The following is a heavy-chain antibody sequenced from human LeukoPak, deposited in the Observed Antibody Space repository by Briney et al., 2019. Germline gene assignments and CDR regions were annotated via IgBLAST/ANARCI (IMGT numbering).Heavy chain of an antibody. J-gene: IGHJ4*02. Sequence: PSQTLSLTCTVSGGSISSVIHYWSWIRQPAGKGLEWIGRIYTSGKYNYNPSLKSRVTISVDTAKNQFSLKLSSVTAADTAVYHCARARAYSSSWYYFDYWGQGTLVTVSS. CDR2: IYTSGKY. V-gene: IGHV4-61*02. CDR3: ARARAYSSSWYYFDY. CDR1: GGSISSVIHY. D-gene: IGHD6-13*01.